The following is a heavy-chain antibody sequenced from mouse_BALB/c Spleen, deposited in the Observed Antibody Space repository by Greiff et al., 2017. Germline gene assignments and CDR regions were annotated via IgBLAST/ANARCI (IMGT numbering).Heavy chain of an antibody. CDR1: GFTFSSYA. D-gene: IGHD1-1*01. CDR2: ISSGGST. J-gene: IGHJ1*01. CDR3: ARGRSSYWYFDV. Sequence: EVQGVESGGGLVKPGGSLKLSCAASGFTFSSYAMSWVRQTPEKRLEWVASISSGGSTYYPDSVKVRFTISRDNARNILYLQMSSLRSEDTAMYYCARGRSSYWYFDVWGAGTTVTVSS. V-gene: IGHV5-6-5*01.